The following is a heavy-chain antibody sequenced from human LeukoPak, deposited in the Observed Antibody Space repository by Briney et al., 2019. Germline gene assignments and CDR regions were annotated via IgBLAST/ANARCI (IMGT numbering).Heavy chain of an antibody. Sequence: ASVKVSCKASGYTLTGYYMHWVRQAPGQGLEWMGWINPNSGGTNYAQKFQGRVTMTRDTSISTAYMELSRLRSDDTAVYYCARDATTRNAFDIWGQGTMVTVSS. V-gene: IGHV1-2*02. CDR1: GYTLTGYY. J-gene: IGHJ3*02. CDR3: ARDATTRNAFDI. D-gene: IGHD4-17*01. CDR2: INPNSGGT.